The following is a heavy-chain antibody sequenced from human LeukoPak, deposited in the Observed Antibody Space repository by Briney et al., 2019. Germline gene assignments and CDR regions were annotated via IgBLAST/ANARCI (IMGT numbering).Heavy chain of an antibody. CDR1: GFTFSSYA. V-gene: IGHV3-23*01. CDR3: ARDEARGYDFRPQDH. D-gene: IGHD3-3*01. CDR2: ISGSGGST. Sequence: GGSLRLSCAASGFTFSSYAMNWVRQAPGKGLEWVSVISGSGGSTYYADSVKGRFTISRDNSKNTLYLQMNSLRVEDTAVYYCARDEARGYDFRPQDHWGQGTLVSVSS. J-gene: IGHJ4*02.